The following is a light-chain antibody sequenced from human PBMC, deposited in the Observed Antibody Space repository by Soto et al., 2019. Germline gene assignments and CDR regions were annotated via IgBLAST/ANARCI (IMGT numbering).Light chain of an antibody. Sequence: EIVLTQSPDTLSLSPGQRAALSCRSRQSVRSNYLAWYQQKPGQAPRLIIYGASTRATGIPARFSGSGSGTEFTLTISSLQSEDFAVYYCQKYNNWPPLFGPGTKVDIK. V-gene: IGKV3-15*01. CDR2: GAS. J-gene: IGKJ3*01. CDR1: QSVRSN. CDR3: QKYNNWPPL.